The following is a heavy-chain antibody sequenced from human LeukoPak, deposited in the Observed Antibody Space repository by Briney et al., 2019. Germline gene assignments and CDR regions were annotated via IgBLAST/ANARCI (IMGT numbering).Heavy chain of an antibody. CDR3: TKDHDGMHA. CDR2: ISLSGSRA. CDR1: GFTFSSNA. J-gene: IGHJ6*02. Sequence: PGGSLRLSCAASGFTFSSNAMSWVRQAPGKGLEWVSVISLSGSRAYYADFVKGRFTVSRDNSKNTVLLQMNSLRVEDTAVYYCTKDHDGMHAWGQGTTVIVSS. V-gene: IGHV3-23*01.